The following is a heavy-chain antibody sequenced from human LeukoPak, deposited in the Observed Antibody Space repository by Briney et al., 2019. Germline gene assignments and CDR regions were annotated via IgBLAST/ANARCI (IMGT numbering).Heavy chain of an antibody. CDR1: GGTFSSYA. CDR3: ARMQQQLFDAEYFQH. J-gene: IGHJ1*01. CDR2: IIPILGIA. Sequence: ASVKVSCKASGGTFSSYAISWVRQAPGQGLEWMGRIIPILGIANYAQKFQGRVTITADKSTSTAYMELSSLRSEDTAVYYCARMQQQLFDAEYFQHWGQGTLVTVSS. D-gene: IGHD6-13*01. V-gene: IGHV1-69*04.